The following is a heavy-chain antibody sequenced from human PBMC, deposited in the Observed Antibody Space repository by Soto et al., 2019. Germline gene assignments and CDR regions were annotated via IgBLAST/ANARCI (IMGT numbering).Heavy chain of an antibody. J-gene: IGHJ4*02. CDR3: GRGGSDSPMAPGY. Sequence: GGSLRLSCAASGFTFSSYWMHWVRQAPGKGLVWVSRINPDGSATNYADSVKGRFTISRDNAKNTLYLQMNSLRAEDTAVFYCGRGGSDSPMAPGYWGQGTLVTVYS. CDR1: GFTFSSYW. CDR2: INPDGSAT. V-gene: IGHV3-74*01. D-gene: IGHD5-18*01.